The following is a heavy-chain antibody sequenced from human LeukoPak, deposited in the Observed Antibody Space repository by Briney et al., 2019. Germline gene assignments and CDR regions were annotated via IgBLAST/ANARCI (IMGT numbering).Heavy chain of an antibody. Sequence: GGSLRLSCAASGFSFSSYSMNWLRQAPGQGLEWVSYISSSRSSIYYADSVKGRFTISRDNAENSLYLQMNSLRDEDTAVYYCARDLVPRFWGQGTLVTVSS. D-gene: IGHD6-6*01. CDR1: GFSFSSYS. CDR2: ISSSRSSI. J-gene: IGHJ4*02. CDR3: ARDLVPRF. V-gene: IGHV3-48*02.